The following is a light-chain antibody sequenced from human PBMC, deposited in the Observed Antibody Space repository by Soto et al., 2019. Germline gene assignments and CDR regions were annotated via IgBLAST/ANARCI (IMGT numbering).Light chain of an antibody. J-gene: IGKJ1*01. CDR1: QSVLYTANNKNY. V-gene: IGKV4-1*01. CDR2: WAT. Sequence: DIVMTQSPDSLAVSLGERATINCKSSQSVLYTANNKNYLAWYQLKPGQPPKVLIHWATTRESGIPDRFSGSASGTDFTLTITSLQAEDVAVYYCQQYYTFPRTFGQGTKVEI. CDR3: QQYYTFPRT.